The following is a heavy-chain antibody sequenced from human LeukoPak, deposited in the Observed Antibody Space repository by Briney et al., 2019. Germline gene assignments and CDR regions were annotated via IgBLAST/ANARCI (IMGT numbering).Heavy chain of an antibody. CDR3: AAVLIPYYYGSGSSPYYYMDV. Sequence: SVKVSCKASGFTFTSSAMQWVRQARGQRLEWIGWIVVGSGNTNYAQKFQERVTITRDMSTSTAYMELSSLRSEDTAVYYCAAVLIPYYYGSGSSPYYYMDVWGKETTVTVSS. CDR1: GFTFTSSA. V-gene: IGHV1-58*02. J-gene: IGHJ6*03. D-gene: IGHD3-10*01. CDR2: IVVGSGNT.